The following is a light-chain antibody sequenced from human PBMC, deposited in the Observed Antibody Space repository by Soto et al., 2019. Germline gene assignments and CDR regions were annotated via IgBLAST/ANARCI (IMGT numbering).Light chain of an antibody. Sequence: ELVLPQSPGPLSLSPGARATLSCRASQSVSGTYLAWYQPRPGQAPKVPHYGASSTAAGIPARFSGSGSGTDFTLTISRLQPNDVVEYYYQHYCYSPFNFGPETKVDIK. V-gene: IGKV3-20*01. CDR1: QSVSGTY. CDR3: QHYCYSPFN. CDR2: GAS. J-gene: IGKJ3*01.